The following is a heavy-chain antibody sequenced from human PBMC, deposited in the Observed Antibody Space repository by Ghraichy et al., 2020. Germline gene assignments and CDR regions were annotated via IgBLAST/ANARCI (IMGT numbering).Heavy chain of an antibody. V-gene: IGHV3-33*01. D-gene: IGHD6-6*01. CDR2: IWYDGSNK. CDR3: AREGEVSSSSIFLGYYYYYYMDV. CDR1: GFTFSSYG. J-gene: IGHJ6*03. Sequence: GGSLRLSCAASGFTFSSYGMHWVRQAPGKGLEWVAVIWYDGSNKYYADAVKGRFTISRDNSKNTLYLQMNSLRAEDTAVYYCAREGEVSSSSIFLGYYYYYYMDVWGKGTTVTVSS.